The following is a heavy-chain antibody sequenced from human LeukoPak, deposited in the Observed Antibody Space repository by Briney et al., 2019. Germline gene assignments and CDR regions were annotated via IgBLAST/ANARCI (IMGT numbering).Heavy chain of an antibody. CDR1: GGSLTSGDCY. V-gene: IGHV4-30-4*01. J-gene: IGHJ4*02. CDR2: IYYSRST. CDR3: ARDGPHYYDTSGYYFFDY. Sequence: SETLSLTCTVSGGSLTSGDCYWSWIRQPPGKGLEWIGYIYYSRSTYYNPSLKSRVTISVDTSENQFSLKLSSVTAADTAVYYCARDGPHYYDTSGYYFFDYWGQGTQVTVSS. D-gene: IGHD3-22*01.